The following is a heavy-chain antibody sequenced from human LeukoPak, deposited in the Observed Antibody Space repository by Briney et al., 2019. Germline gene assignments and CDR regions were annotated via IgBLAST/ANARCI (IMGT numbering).Heavy chain of an antibody. CDR2: ISWNSGSI. Sequence: PRGSLRLSCAASGFTFDDYAMHWVRQAPGKGLEWVSGISWNSGSIGYADSVKGRFTISRDNAKNSLSLQMNSLKPEDTALYYCAKGPGLGAGKRYLDLWGRGTLVIVSS. CDR1: GFTFDDYA. V-gene: IGHV3-9*01. D-gene: IGHD6-13*01. CDR3: AKGPGLGAGKRYLDL. J-gene: IGHJ2*01.